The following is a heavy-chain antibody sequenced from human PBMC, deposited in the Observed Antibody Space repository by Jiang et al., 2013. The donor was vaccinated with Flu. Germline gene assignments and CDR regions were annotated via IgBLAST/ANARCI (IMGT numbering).Heavy chain of an antibody. J-gene: IGHJ5*02. CDR3: ARGGHGSGNKGPRNWFDP. D-gene: IGHD3-10*01. V-gene: IGHV3-33*01. CDR1: GFTFSSYG. Sequence: RLSCAASGFTFSSYGMHWVRQAPGKGLEWVAVIWYDGSNKYYADSVKGRFTISRDNSKNTLYLQMNSLRAEDTAVYYCARGGHGSGNKGPRNWFDPWGQGTLVTVSS. CDR2: IWYDGSNK.